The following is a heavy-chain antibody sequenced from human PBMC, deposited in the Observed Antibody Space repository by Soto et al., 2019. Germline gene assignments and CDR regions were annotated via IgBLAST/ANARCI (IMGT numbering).Heavy chain of an antibody. CDR2: ISYDGSNK. V-gene: IGHV3-30-3*01. CDR1: GFTFSSYA. J-gene: IGHJ4*02. Sequence: QVQLVESGGGVVQPGRSLRLSCAASGFTFSSYAMHWVRQAPGKGLEWVAVISYDGSNKYYADSVKRRFTISRDNSKNTLYLQMNSLRAEDTAVYYCARYHTSSVLRFLEWLPYSYFAYWGQGTLVTVSS. D-gene: IGHD3-3*01. CDR3: ARYHTSSVLRFLEWLPYSYFAY.